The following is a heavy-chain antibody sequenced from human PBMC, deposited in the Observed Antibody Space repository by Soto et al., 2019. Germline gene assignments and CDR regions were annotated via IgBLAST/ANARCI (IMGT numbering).Heavy chain of an antibody. CDR2: ISTTSTYI. D-gene: IGHD3-22*01. J-gene: IGHJ5*02. CDR1: GFTFSSYG. V-gene: IGHV3-21*01. CDR3: AREPFDSSGYYGSVDP. Sequence: GGSLRLSCAASGFTFSSYGMNWVRQAPGKGLEWVSSISTTSTYIYYADSVKGRFTISRDNAKNSLYLQMNSLRAEDTAVYYCAREPFDSSGYYGSVDPWGQGTLVTVSS.